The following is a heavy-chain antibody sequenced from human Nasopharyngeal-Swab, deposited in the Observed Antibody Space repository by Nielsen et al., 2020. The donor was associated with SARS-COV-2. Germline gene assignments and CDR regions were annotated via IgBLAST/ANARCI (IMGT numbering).Heavy chain of an antibody. J-gene: IGHJ3*02. CDR3: AKKLENILRYFDWLLDAFDI. Sequence: GESLKIPCAASGFTFSSYAMSWVRQAPGKGLEWVSAISGSGGSTYYADSVKGRFTISRDNSKNTLYLQMNSLRAEDTAVYYCAKKLENILRYFDWLLDAFDIWGQGTMVTVSS. CDR2: ISGSGGST. V-gene: IGHV3-23*01. CDR1: GFTFSSYA. D-gene: IGHD3-9*01.